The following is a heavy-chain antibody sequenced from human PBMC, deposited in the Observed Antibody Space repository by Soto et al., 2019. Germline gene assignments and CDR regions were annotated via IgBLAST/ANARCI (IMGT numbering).Heavy chain of an antibody. CDR1: GGTFSSYT. Sequence: SVKVSCKASGGTFSSYTISWVRQAPGQGLEWMGRIIPILGIANYAQKFQGRVTITADKSTSTAYMELSSLRSEDTAVYYCASFLTYYYDSSGYPIDYWGQGTLVTVSS. CDR3: ASFLTYYYDSSGYPIDY. J-gene: IGHJ4*02. CDR2: IIPILGIA. D-gene: IGHD3-22*01. V-gene: IGHV1-69*02.